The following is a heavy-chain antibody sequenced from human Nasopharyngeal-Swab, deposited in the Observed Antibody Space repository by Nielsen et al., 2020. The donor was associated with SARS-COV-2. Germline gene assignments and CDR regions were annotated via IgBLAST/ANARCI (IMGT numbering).Heavy chain of an antibody. CDR3: TTTGVRIFGVVFDY. CDR2: IKSKTDGGTT. Sequence: GESLKISCAASGFTFSNAWMNWVRQAPGKGLEWVGRIKSKTDGGTTDYAAPVKGRFTISRDDSKNTLYLQMNSLKTEDTAVYYCTTTGVRIFGVVFDYWGQGTLVTVSS. J-gene: IGHJ4*02. CDR1: GFTFSNAW. V-gene: IGHV3-15*07. D-gene: IGHD3-3*01.